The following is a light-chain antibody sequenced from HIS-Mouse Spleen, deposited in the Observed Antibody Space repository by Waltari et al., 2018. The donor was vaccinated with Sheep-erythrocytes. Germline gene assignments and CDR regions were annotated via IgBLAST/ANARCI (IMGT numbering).Light chain of an antibody. J-gene: IGKJ4*01. CDR3: QQYYSTPLT. CDR1: QSVLYSSNNKNY. Sequence: DIVMTQSPDSLAVPLGERATINCKSSQSVLYSSNNKNYLAWYQQKPGQPPKLLIYWASTRESGVPDRFSGSGSGTDFTLTISSLQAEDVAVYYCQQYYSTPLTFGGGTK. V-gene: IGKV4-1*01. CDR2: WAS.